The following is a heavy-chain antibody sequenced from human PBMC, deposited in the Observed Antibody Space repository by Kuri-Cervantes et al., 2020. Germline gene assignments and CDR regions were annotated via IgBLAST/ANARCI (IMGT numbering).Heavy chain of an antibody. V-gene: IGHV3-33*01. CDR1: GFTFSSYG. Sequence: GESLKISCAASGFTFSSYGMHWVRQAPGKGLEWVAVIWYDGSNKYYADSVKGRFTISRDNSKNTPYLQMNSLRAEDTAVYYCARDGRAGTVTTAFYGMDVWGQGTTVTVSS. CDR2: IWYDGSNK. J-gene: IGHJ6*02. D-gene: IGHD4-17*01. CDR3: ARDGRAGTVTTAFYGMDV.